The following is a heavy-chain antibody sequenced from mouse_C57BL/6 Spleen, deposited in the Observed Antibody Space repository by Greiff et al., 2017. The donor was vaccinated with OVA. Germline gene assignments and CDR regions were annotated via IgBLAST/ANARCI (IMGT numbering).Heavy chain of an antibody. CDR1: GYTFTSYW. Sequence: VQLQQPGAELVMPGASVKLSCKASGYTFTSYWMHWVKQRPGQGLEWIGEIDPSDSYTNYNQKFKGKSTLTVDKTSSTAYMQLSSLTSEDSAVYYCARRTGTWGYFDVWGTGTTVTVSS. J-gene: IGHJ1*03. D-gene: IGHD4-1*01. CDR2: IDPSDSYT. V-gene: IGHV1-69*01. CDR3: ARRTGTWGYFDV.